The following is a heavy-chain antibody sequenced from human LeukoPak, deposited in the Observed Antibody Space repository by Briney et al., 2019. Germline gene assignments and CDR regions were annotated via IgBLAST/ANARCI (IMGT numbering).Heavy chain of an antibody. V-gene: IGHV3-23*01. Sequence: PGGSLRLSCAASGFTFSSYGMSWVRQAPGKGLEWVSAISGSGGSTYYADSVKGRFTISRDNSKNTLYLQMNSLRAEDTAVYYCAKDQWELLSGFDYWGQGTLVTVSS. CDR3: AKDQWELLSGFDY. CDR1: GFTFSSYG. J-gene: IGHJ4*02. CDR2: ISGSGGST. D-gene: IGHD1-26*01.